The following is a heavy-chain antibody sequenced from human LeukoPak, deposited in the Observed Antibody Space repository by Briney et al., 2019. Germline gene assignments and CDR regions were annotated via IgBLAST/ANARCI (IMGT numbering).Heavy chain of an antibody. CDR2: ISAYNGNT. V-gene: IGHV1-18*04. J-gene: IGHJ5*02. CDR3: ARVQDIVVVPAANHWFDP. D-gene: IGHD2-2*01. CDR1: GYTLTSYG. Sequence: ASVKVSCKASGYTLTSYGISWVRQAPGQGLEWMGWISAYNGNTNYAQKLQGRVTMTTDTSTSTAYMELRSLRSDDTAVYYCARVQDIVVVPAANHWFDPWGQGTLVTVSS.